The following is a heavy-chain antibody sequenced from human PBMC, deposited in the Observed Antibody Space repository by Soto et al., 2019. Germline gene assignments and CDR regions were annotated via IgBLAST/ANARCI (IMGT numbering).Heavy chain of an antibody. V-gene: IGHV1-2*04. Sequence: ASVKVSCKASGYTFTGYYMHWVRQAPGQGLEWMGWINPNSGGTNYAQKFQGWVTMTRDTSISTAYMELSRLRSDDTAVYYCAISRRKDYYYGMDVWGQGTTVTAP. CDR1: GYTFTGYY. J-gene: IGHJ6*02. CDR3: AISRRKDYYYGMDV. D-gene: IGHD2-2*01. CDR2: INPNSGGT.